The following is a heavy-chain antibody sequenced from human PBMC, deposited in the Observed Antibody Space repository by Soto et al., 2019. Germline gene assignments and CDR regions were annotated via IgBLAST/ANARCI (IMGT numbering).Heavy chain of an antibody. V-gene: IGHV1-2*04. J-gene: IGHJ4*02. Sequence: ASVKVSCKAAVYTFTGYYIHWVRQAPGQGVAWMGWINPNSGGTNYAQKFQGWVTMTRDTSISTAYMELSRLRSDDTAVYYCARESHPYYDFWSGYLPDYWGQGTLVTVSS. CDR3: ARESHPYYDFWSGYLPDY. CDR1: VYTFTGYY. D-gene: IGHD3-3*01. CDR2: INPNSGGT.